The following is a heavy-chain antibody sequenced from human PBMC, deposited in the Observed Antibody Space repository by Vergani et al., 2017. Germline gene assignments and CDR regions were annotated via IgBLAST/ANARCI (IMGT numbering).Heavy chain of an antibody. J-gene: IGHJ4*02. CDR1: GYSFTSYW. V-gene: IGHV5-10-1*03. CDR2: IDPSDSYT. D-gene: IGHD3-16*01. CDR3: ARQGGIMITFGEFDY. Sequence: EVQLVQSGAEVKKPGESLRISCKGSGYSFTSYWISWVRQMPGKGLEWMGRIDPSDSYTNYSPSFQGHVTISADKSISTAYLQWSSLKASATAMYYCARQGGIMITFGEFDYWGQGTLVTVSS.